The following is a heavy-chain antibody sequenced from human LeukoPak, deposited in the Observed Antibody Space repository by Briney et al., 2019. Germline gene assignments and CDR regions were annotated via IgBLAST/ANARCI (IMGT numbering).Heavy chain of an antibody. D-gene: IGHD3-22*01. V-gene: IGHV3-9*01. Sequence: QLGGSLRLSCAASGFTFDDYAMHWVRQAPGKGLEWVSGISWNSGSIGYADSVKGRFTISRDNAKNSLYLQMNSLRAEDTALYYCAKEASSGYYFGVAFDIWGQGTMVTVSS. CDR1: GFTFDDYA. CDR3: AKEASSGYYFGVAFDI. CDR2: ISWNSGSI. J-gene: IGHJ3*02.